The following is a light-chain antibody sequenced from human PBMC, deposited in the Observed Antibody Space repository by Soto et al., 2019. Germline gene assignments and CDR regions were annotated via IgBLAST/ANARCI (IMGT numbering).Light chain of an antibody. CDR3: QQYNSYEGT. V-gene: IGKV1-5*01. CDR2: DAS. Sequence: DIPMTQSPSTLSASVGDRVTITCRASQSISSWLAWYQQKPGKAPKLLIYDASSLESGVPSRFSGSGSGTAFTLTISSLQPDDVATYYCQQYNSYEGTFGQGTKVEIK. CDR1: QSISSW. J-gene: IGKJ1*01.